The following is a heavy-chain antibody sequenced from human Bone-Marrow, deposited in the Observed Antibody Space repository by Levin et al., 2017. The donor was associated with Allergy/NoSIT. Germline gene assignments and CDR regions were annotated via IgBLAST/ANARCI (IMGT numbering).Heavy chain of an antibody. CDR3: AKVWWGVRAMDV. Sequence: GESLKISCVASGFTFRSEAMGWVRPASGKGLEWVSIISNNGVSTHYADSLKGRFTISRDNSKNTLFLQMNSLRVEDTAIYYCAKVWWGVRAMDVWGQGTTVTVSS. CDR2: ISNNGVST. J-gene: IGHJ6*02. V-gene: IGHV3-23*01. D-gene: IGHD3-10*01. CDR1: GFTFRSEA.